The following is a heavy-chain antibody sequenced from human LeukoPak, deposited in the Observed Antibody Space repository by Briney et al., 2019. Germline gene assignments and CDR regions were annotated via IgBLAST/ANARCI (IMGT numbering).Heavy chain of an antibody. CDR2: IYTSGST. CDR1: GGSISSGSYY. J-gene: IGHJ3*02. Sequence: PSETLSLTCTVSGGSISSGSYYWSWIRQPAGKGLEWIGRIYTSGSTNYNPSLKSRVTISVDTSKNQFSLKLSSVTAADTAVYYCARSVRGAFDIWGQGTMVTASS. CDR3: ARSVRGAFDI. V-gene: IGHV4-61*02.